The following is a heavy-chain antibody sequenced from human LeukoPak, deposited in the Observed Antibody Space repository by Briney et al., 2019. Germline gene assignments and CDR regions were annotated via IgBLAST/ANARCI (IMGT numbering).Heavy chain of an antibody. CDR2: INHSGSS. J-gene: IGHJ6*03. D-gene: IGHD4-23*01. V-gene: IGHV4-34*01. Sequence: SETLSLTCAVYGGSFSGYCWSWIRQPPGKGLEWIGEINHSGSSNYNPSLKSRVTISVDTSKNQFSLNLNSVTAADTAVYFCARGTYLRWSYYYYLDVWGKGTTVTVSS. CDR3: ARGTYLRWSYYYYLDV. CDR1: GGSFSGYC.